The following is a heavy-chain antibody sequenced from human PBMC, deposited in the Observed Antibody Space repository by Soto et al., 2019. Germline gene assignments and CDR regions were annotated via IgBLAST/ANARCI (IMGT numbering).Heavy chain of an antibody. CDR3: ARGLRGSYPPFDY. V-gene: IGHV4-34*01. CDR1: GGSFSGYY. CDR2: INHSGST. J-gene: IGHJ4*02. Sequence: QVQLQQWGAGLLKPSETLSLTCAVYGGSFSGYYWSWIRQPPGKGLEWIGEINHSGSTNYNPSLKSRVTISVDTSKNQFSLKLSSVTAADTAVYYCARGLRGSYPPFDYWGLGTLVTVSS. D-gene: IGHD1-26*01.